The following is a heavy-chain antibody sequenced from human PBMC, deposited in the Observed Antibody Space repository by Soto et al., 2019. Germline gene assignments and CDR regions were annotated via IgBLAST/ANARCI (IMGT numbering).Heavy chain of an antibody. J-gene: IGHJ4*02. CDR1: GGTFSSYG. Sequence: ASVKVSCKASGGTFSSYGISWVRQAPGQGLEWMGGIIPIFGTANYAQKLQGRVTMTADASTSTAYMELSSLRSDDTAVCYCARGGGQQLVLFDYWGQGTLVTVSS. V-gene: IGHV1-69*13. CDR3: ARGGGQQLVLFDY. D-gene: IGHD6-13*01. CDR2: IIPIFGTA.